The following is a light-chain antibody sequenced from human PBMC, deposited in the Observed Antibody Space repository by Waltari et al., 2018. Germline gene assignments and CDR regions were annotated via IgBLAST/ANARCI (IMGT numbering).Light chain of an antibody. J-gene: IGLJ2*01. CDR2: GNG. V-gene: IGLV1-51*01. Sequence: QPVLTQPPSVSAAPGQKVTISCSGSNPNLGNNYVSWYQHVPGTAPKLVIFGNGERPSGIPDRFSGSKSGTSATLTITGLQTGDEANYYCGTWDARLSAVFGGGTKLTVL. CDR3: GTWDARLSAV. CDR1: NPNLGNNY.